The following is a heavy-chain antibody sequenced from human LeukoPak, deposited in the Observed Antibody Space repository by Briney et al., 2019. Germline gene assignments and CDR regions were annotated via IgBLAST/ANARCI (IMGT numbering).Heavy chain of an antibody. Sequence: GATVKVSCKASGGTFSSYAISWVRQAPGQGLEWMGGIIPIFGTANYAQKFQGRVTITTDESTSTAYMELSSLRSEDTAVYYCASFEQGFFDYWGQGTLVTVSS. V-gene: IGHV1-69*05. J-gene: IGHJ4*02. CDR1: GGTFSSYA. D-gene: IGHD3-9*01. CDR3: ASFEQGFFDY. CDR2: IIPIFGTA.